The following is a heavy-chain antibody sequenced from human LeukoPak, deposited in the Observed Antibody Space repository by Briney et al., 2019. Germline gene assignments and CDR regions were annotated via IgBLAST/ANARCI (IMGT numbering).Heavy chain of an antibody. CDR2: IYYSGST. D-gene: IGHD3-3*01. Sequence: SETLSLTCTVSGGSISSSSYYWGWIRQPPGKGLEWIGSIYYSGSTYYNPSLKSRVTISADTSKNQFSLKLSSVTAADTAVYCCASPTLRSLGAFDIWGQGTMVTVSS. CDR3: ASPTLRSLGAFDI. V-gene: IGHV4-39*01. J-gene: IGHJ3*02. CDR1: GGSISSSSYY.